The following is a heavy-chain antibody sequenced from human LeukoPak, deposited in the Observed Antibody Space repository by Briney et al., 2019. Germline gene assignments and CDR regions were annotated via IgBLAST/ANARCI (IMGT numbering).Heavy chain of an antibody. CDR3: ARGSTVVTSGYDY. D-gene: IGHD4-23*01. CDR1: GGSISSGSYY. Sequence: SETLSLTCTVSGGSISSGSYYWSWIRQPAGKGLEWIGSIYTSGSTNYNPSLKSRVTISVDTSKNQFSLKLSSVTAADTAVYYCARGSTVVTSGYDYWGQGTLVTVSS. J-gene: IGHJ4*02. CDR2: IYTSGST. V-gene: IGHV4-61*02.